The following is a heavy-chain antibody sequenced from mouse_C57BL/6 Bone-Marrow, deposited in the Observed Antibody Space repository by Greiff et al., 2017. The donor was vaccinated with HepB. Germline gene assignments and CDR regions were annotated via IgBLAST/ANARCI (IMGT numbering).Heavy chain of an antibody. D-gene: IGHD1-1*01. V-gene: IGHV1-54*01. CDR3: ARDYYGSSYSFDY. CDR2: INPGSGGT. Sequence: VKLMESGAELVRPGPSVKVSCKASGYAFTNYLIEWVKQRPGQGLEWIGVINPGSGGTNYNEKFKGKATLTADKSSSTAYMQLSSLTSEDSAVYFCARDYYGSSYSFDYWGQGTTLTVSS. J-gene: IGHJ2*01. CDR1: GYAFTNYL.